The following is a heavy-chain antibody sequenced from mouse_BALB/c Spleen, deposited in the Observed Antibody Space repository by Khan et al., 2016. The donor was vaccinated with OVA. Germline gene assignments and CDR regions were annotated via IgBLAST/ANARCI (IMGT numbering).Heavy chain of an antibody. V-gene: IGHV2-9*02. CDR1: GFSLTKYG. CDR2: IWAGGNT. J-gene: IGHJ4*01. D-gene: IGHD1-2*01. CDR3: ARKAPIYCYGYRAMDY. Sequence: VQLKESGPGLVAPSQSLSITCTVSGFSLTKYGVHWVRQPPGKGLEWLGVIWAGGNTNYNSTLMSRLSISKDSPKSQVFLQMNILQAHDTAMYYCARKAPIYCYGYRAMDYWGQGTSVTVSS.